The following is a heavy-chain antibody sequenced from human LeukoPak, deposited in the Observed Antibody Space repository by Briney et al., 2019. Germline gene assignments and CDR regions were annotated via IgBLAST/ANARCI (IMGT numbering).Heavy chain of an antibody. CDR2: VYYTGTT. CDR1: GGSITDYY. CDR3: ARSVLWFGDLGY. J-gene: IGHJ4*02. V-gene: IGHV4-59*03. Sequence: SETLSLTCTVSGGSITDYYWNWIRQSPEKGLEWIGYVYYTGTTYYSPSLKSRVAISLDRSKNQFSLNLNSVTAADTAVYYCARSVLWFGDLGYWGQGTLVTVSS. D-gene: IGHD3-10*01.